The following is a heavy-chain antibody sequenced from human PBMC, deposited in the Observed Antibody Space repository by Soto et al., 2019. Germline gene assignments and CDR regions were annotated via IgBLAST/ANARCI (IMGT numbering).Heavy chain of an antibody. CDR1: GFPFNTYD. V-gene: IGHV3-13*01. J-gene: IGHJ3*02. CDR2: IGTGGDT. Sequence: PGGSLRLSCAASGFPFNTYDFHWLRQAAGKGLKWVSAIGTGGDTYYSDSVKGRFTISRENAKNSLFLQMNSLGAGDTAVYYCARERLFPGVFDTVDIWGPGTMVTVSS. D-gene: IGHD3-10*01. CDR3: ARERLFPGVFDTVDI.